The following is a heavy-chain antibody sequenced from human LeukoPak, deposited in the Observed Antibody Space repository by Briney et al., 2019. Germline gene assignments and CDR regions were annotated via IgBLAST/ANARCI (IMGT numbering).Heavy chain of an antibody. V-gene: IGHV3-21*01. Sequence: GGSLRLSCAASGFTFSSYSMNWVRQAPGKGLEWVSSISSSSSYIYYADSVKGRFTISRDNAKNSLYLQMNSLRAEDTAVYYCARATVTTAYGMDVWGQGTTVTVSS. J-gene: IGHJ6*02. CDR3: ARATVTTAYGMDV. CDR1: GFTFSSYS. D-gene: IGHD4-17*01. CDR2: ISSSSSYI.